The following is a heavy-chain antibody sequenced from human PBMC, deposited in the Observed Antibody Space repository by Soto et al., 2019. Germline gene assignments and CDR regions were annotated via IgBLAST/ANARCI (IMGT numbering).Heavy chain of an antibody. V-gene: IGHV1-8*02. Sequence: GASVKVSCKASGYTFTGYYMQWVRQAPGQGLEWMGWMNPNSGNTGYAQKFQGRVTMTRNTSISTAYMELSSLRSEDTAVYYCARGEMATIWYYYYYGMDVWGQGTTVTVSS. J-gene: IGHJ6*02. CDR3: ARGEMATIWYYYYYGMDV. CDR1: GYTFTGYY. D-gene: IGHD5-12*01. CDR2: MNPNSGNT.